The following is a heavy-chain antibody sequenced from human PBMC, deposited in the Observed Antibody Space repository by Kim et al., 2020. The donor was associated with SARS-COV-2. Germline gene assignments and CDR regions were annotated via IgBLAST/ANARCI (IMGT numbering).Heavy chain of an antibody. CDR3: AKLSGYYDSSGYWLDY. Sequence: VKGRFTISRDNSKNTLYLQMNSLRAEDTAVYYCAKLSGYYDSSGYWLDYWGQGTLVTVSS. J-gene: IGHJ4*02. D-gene: IGHD3-22*01. V-gene: IGHV3-23*01.